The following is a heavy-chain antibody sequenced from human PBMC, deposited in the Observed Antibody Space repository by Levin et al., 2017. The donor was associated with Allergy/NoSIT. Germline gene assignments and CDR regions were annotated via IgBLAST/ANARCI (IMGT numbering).Heavy chain of an antibody. CDR2: ISYDGSNK. J-gene: IGHJ6*02. V-gene: IGHV3-30*04. Sequence: GGSLRLSCAASGFTFSSYAMHWVRQAPGKGLEWVAVISYDGSNKYYADSVKGRFTISRDNSKNTLYLQMNSLRAEDTAVYYCARDLFSYSSSWLGYYYGMDVWGQGTTVTVSS. CDR3: ARDLFSYSSSWLGYYYGMDV. D-gene: IGHD6-13*01. CDR1: GFTFSSYA.